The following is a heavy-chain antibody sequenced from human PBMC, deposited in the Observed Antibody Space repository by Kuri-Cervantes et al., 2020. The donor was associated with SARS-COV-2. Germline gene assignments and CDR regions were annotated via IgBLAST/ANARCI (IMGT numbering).Heavy chain of an antibody. Sequence: GESLKISCAASGFTVSSNEMSWVRQAPGKGLEWVSSISGGSTYYADSRKGRFTISRDNSKNTLYLQMNSLRAEDTAVYYCAKDYDYVWGSYRLLPDYWGQGTLVTVSS. CDR3: AKDYDYVWGSYRLLPDY. CDR1: GFTVSSNE. CDR2: ISGGST. V-gene: IGHV3-38-3*01. D-gene: IGHD3-16*02. J-gene: IGHJ4*02.